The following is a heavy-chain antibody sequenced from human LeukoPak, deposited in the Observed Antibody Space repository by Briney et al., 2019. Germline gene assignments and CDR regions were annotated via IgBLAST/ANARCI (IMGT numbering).Heavy chain of an antibody. J-gene: IGHJ4*02. CDR3: AAHSYYYGSGSLDH. CDR2: IYHSGST. Sequence: SETLSLTCAVSGGSISSSNWWSWVRQPPGKGLEWIGEIYHSGSTNYNPSLKSRVTISVDKSKNQFSLKLSSVTAADTAVYYCAAHSYYYGSGSLDHWGQGTLVTVSS. CDR1: GGSISSSNW. D-gene: IGHD3-10*01. V-gene: IGHV4-4*02.